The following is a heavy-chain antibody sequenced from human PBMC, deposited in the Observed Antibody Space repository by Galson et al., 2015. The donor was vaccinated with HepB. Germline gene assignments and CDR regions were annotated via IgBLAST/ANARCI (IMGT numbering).Heavy chain of an antibody. CDR2: ITASGGST. D-gene: IGHD2/OR15-2a*01. CDR3: ARDFFGSGAISPTDY. J-gene: IGHJ4*02. CDR1: GFTFTNYA. Sequence: SLRLSCAASGFTFTNYAMHWVRQAPGKGLEWVSAITASGGSTYYADSVKGRFTVSRDNSKNTLYLHMNSLRAEDTALYYCARDFFGSGAISPTDYWGQGIHVTVSP. V-gene: IGHV3-23*01.